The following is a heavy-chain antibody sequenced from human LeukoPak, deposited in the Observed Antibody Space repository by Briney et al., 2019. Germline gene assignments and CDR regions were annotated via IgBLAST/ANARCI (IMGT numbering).Heavy chain of an antibody. V-gene: IGHV4-59*01. CDR1: GGSISSYY. D-gene: IGHD3-10*01. CDR3: ARDGAENWFDP. CDR2: IYYSGST. J-gene: IGHJ5*02. Sequence: PSETLSLTCTVSGGSISSYYWSWIRQHPGKGLEWIGYIYYSGSTYYNPSLKSRVTISVDTSKNQFSLKLSSVTAADTAVYYCARDGAENWFDPWGQGTLVTVSS.